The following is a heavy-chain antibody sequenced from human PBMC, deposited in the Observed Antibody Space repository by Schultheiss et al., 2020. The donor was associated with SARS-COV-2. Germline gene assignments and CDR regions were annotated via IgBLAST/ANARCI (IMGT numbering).Heavy chain of an antibody. CDR2: IYTSGST. J-gene: IGHJ4*02. Sequence: SETLSLTCTVSGGSISSYYWSWIRQPAGKGLEWIGRIYTSGSTNYNPSLKSRVTISVDTSKNQFSLQLNSVTPEDTAVYYCARSGSGSYSARHYFDYWGQGTLVTVSS. CDR3: ARSGSGSYSARHYFDY. V-gene: IGHV4-4*07. D-gene: IGHD1-26*01. CDR1: GGSISSYY.